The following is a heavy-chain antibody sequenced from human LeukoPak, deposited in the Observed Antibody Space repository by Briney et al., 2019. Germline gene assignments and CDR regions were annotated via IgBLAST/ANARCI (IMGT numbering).Heavy chain of an antibody. V-gene: IGHV4-39*01. CDR3: ARHVQSPLFDP. CDR1: GGSINSGTYY. J-gene: IGHJ5*02. Sequence: SETLSLTCSVSGGSINSGTYYWSWVRLPPEKGLEWIASIYYTGSTYYNPSLKSRSTISRDTPKNQFSLTLTSVIDADTAVYYCARHVQSPLFDPWGQGTLVTVSS. CDR2: IYYTGST.